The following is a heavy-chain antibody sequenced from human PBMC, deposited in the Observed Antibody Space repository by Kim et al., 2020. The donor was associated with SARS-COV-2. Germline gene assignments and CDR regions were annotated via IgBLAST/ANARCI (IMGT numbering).Heavy chain of an antibody. CDR2: HVGGEDYT. V-gene: IGHV3-23*01. CDR3: AKAPGQRVNRGFDP. J-gene: IGHJ5*02. CDR1: GFTFSDFA. Sequence: GGSLRLSCAASGFTFSDFAMSWVRQAPGKGLEWVSSHVGGEDYTYYADSVKGRFTISRDNSKNTLYLHMNSLRAEDTAIYFCAKAPGQRVNRGFDPWGQGTLVTVSS.